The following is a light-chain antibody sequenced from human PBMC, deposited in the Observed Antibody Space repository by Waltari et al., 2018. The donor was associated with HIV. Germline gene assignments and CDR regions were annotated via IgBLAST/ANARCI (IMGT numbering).Light chain of an antibody. Sequence: QSVLTQPPSASGAPGQRVTISCSGSTPNIGSSNVNWYQQFSRAAPKLLIYADAQRPSGVPDRFSGSKPCTSASLVISGLQAEDEADYYCSTWDDRLNGVVFGGGTRLTVV. J-gene: IGLJ2*01. CDR1: TPNIGSSN. CDR3: STWDDRLNGVV. V-gene: IGLV1-44*01. CDR2: ADA.